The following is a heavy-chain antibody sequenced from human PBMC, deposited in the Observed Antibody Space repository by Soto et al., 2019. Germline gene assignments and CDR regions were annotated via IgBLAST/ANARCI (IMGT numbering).Heavy chain of an antibody. CDR3: ARLEGLATISYYFDF. CDR2: IHYSGGT. CDR1: GGSINNYY. V-gene: IGHV4-59*08. D-gene: IGHD3-9*01. J-gene: IGHJ4*02. Sequence: SETLSLTCTVSGGSINNYYWSWIRQPPGKGLEWIGYIHYSGGTNYNPSLESRATISVDTSKNQFSLKLSSVTAADTAVYYCARLEGLATISYYFDFWGQGALVTVSS.